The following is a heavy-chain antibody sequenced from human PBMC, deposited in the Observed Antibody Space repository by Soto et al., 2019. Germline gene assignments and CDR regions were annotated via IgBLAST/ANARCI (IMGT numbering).Heavy chain of an antibody. D-gene: IGHD6-19*01. CDR1: GFTFDDYA. J-gene: IGHJ4*02. CDR3: AKDRGLVLSFYFDY. CDR2: INWNSDSI. Sequence: EVQLVESGGGLVQPGRSLRLSCTASGFTFDDYAMHWVGRPPGEGQEWVSGINWNSDSIGYADSVKGRFTISRDNAKNSLYLQMNSLRAEDTALYYCAKDRGLVLSFYFDYWGQGTLVTVSS. V-gene: IGHV3-9*01.